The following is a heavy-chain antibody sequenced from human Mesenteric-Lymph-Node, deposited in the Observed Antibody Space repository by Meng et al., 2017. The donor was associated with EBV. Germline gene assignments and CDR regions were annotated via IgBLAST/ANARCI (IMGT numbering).Heavy chain of an antibody. Sequence: VQLQGSGPGLVKPSETLSLTCTVSGGSISGYSWSWIRQPPGKGLEWIGYIFYSGSTKYNPSLESRVTMSLDTSKNQFSLKLSSVTAADTAVYYCARDWGGYYYFDYWGQGTLVTVSS. CDR1: GGSISGYS. J-gene: IGHJ4*02. CDR2: IFYSGST. CDR3: ARDWGGYYYFDY. V-gene: IGHV4-59*01. D-gene: IGHD3-3*01.